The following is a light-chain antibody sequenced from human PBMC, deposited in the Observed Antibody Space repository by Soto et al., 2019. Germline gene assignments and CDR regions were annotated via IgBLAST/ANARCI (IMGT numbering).Light chain of an antibody. Sequence: EIVLTQSPGTLSLSPGERAALSCRASQSIGTTYLAWYQQKPGQSPRLLIYGASSRATGIPDRFSGSGSGTDFTLTINRLEPEDCAVYYCHQYGVSVPFTFGHGTKLEIK. CDR3: HQYGVSVPFT. V-gene: IGKV3-20*01. CDR1: QSIGTTY. J-gene: IGKJ2*01. CDR2: GAS.